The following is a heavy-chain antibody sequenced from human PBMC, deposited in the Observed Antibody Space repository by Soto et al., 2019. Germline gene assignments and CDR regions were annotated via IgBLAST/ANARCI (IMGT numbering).Heavy chain of an antibody. CDR1: GASISSGNYY. D-gene: IGHD6-19*01. CDR2: IYYSGAT. J-gene: IGHJ6*02. CDR3: AKGGVAGYWPYYYGMDV. V-gene: IGHV4-30-4*01. Sequence: SETLSLTCTVSGASISSGNYYWTWVRQPPGKGLEWIGYIYYSGATYYNPSLKSRLNISIDTSTDQFFLSLTSATVADTAVYYCAKGGVAGYWPYYYGMDVWGQGTTVTVSS.